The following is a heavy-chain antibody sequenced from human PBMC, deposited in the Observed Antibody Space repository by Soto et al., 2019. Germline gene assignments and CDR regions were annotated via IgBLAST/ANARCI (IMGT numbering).Heavy chain of an antibody. CDR2: VYYSGIT. CDR1: GGSISSGGYY. Sequence: QVQLQESGPGLLKPSQILSLTCSVSGGSISSGGYYWTWIRQRPGKGLEWIGFVYYSGITYHSPSLESRLSMSVDPSQNQFSLRLTSVTAADTAVYYCARFVRHLPFDGGFGLDVWGQGTTVTVS. D-gene: IGHD6-25*01. J-gene: IGHJ6*02. V-gene: IGHV4-31*03. CDR3: ARFVRHLPFDGGFGLDV.